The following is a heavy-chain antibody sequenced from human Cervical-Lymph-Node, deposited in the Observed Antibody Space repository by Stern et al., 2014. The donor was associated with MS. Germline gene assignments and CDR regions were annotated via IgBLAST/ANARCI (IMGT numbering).Heavy chain of an antibody. D-gene: IGHD3-22*01. V-gene: IGHV1-69*06. J-gene: IGHJ4*02. Sequence: QVQLVESGTEVKKPGSSVQVSCKASGGTFSTHAISWVRQAPGQGLEWMGGIIPIFGTPNYAQTLQGRVTITADKSTSTAYMELSSLRSEDTAVYYCARAFYDSSGLYIDHWGQGTLVIVSS. CDR1: GGTFSTHA. CDR2: IIPIFGTP. CDR3: ARAFYDSSGLYIDH.